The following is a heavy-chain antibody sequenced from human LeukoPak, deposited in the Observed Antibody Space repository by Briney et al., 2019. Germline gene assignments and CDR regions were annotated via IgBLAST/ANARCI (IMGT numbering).Heavy chain of an antibody. CDR2: INPSAGIT. CDR1: GYTFTSYH. D-gene: IGHD3-22*01. CDR3: ARSQYITMIVARLYQFDD. Sequence: GASVKVSCKASGYTFTSYHMHWVRQAPGQGLDWMGIINPSAGITTYAQKFQGRVAMTKDTSTSTVYMELSSLRSEDTAVYYCARSQYITMIVARLYQFDDWGQGTLVTASS. V-gene: IGHV1-46*01. J-gene: IGHJ4*02.